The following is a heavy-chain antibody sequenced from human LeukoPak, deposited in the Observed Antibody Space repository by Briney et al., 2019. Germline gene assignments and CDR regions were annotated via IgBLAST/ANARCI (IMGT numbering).Heavy chain of an antibody. D-gene: IGHD2-15*01. J-gene: IGHJ4*02. CDR2: VKEDGTTK. V-gene: IGHV3-7*01. Sequence: PGGSLRLSCAASGFNFINYWMSWVRQAPGKGLEGVANVKEDGTTKQYVDSVKGRFTISRDNGKNSLHLQMDSLRAEDTAVYYCVSQEVVPHWGQGTLVSVSS. CDR3: VSQEVVPH. CDR1: GFNFINYW.